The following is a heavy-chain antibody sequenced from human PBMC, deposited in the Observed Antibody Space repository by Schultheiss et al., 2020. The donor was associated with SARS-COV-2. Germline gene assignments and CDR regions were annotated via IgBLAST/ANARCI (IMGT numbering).Heavy chain of an antibody. V-gene: IGHV3-33*01. CDR1: GFTFSSYG. CDR2: IWYDGSNK. CDR3: ARDQTLGSSSSYPTPYV. J-gene: IGHJ6*04. D-gene: IGHD6-6*01. Sequence: GGSLRLSCAASGFTFSSYGMHWVRQAPGKGLEWVAVIWYDGSNKYYADSVKGRFTISRDNSKNTLYLQMNSLRAEDTAVYYCARDQTLGSSSSYPTPYVWGKGTTVTVSS.